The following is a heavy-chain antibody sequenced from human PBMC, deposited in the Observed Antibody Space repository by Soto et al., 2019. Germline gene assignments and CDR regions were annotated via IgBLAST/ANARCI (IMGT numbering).Heavy chain of an antibody. J-gene: IGHJ6*02. CDR2: IFYRGTT. CDR1: VGSFSGYY. CDR3: TRHAIIPKLQYGMDV. D-gene: IGHD3-22*01. V-gene: IGHV4-59*01. Sequence: LSLTFTVSVGSFSGYYWSWIRQSPGKGLEWLGYIFYRGTTKYSPSVKGRVTISVDTSRNQFSLNLSSVTAADTAVYYCTRHAIIPKLQYGMDVWGQGTMVTVSS.